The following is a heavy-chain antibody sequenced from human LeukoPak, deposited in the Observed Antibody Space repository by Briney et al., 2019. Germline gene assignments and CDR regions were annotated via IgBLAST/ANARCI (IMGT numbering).Heavy chain of an antibody. CDR2: ITAYNGNT. V-gene: IGHV1-18*01. CDR3: AREALPGQLLFREGFDP. J-gene: IGHJ5*02. Sequence: ASVKVSCKASGYTFTSYGISWVRQAPGQGLEWMGWITAYNGNTNYAQKLQGRVTMTTDTSTSTAYMELRSLRSDDTAVYYCAREALPGQLLFREGFDPWGQGTLVTVSS. D-gene: IGHD2-2*01. CDR1: GYTFTSYG.